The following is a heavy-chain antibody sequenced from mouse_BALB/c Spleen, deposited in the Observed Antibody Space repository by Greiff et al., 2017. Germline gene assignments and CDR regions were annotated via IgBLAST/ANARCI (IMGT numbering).Heavy chain of an antibody. CDR3: TRYGTTALYAMDY. J-gene: IGHJ4*01. Sequence: EVQLQQSGTVLARPGASVKMSCKASGYSFTSYWMHWVKQRPGQGLEWIGAIYPGNSDTSYNQKFKGKAKLTAVTSASTAYMELSSLTNEDSAVYYCTRYGTTALYAMDYWGQGTSVTVSS. V-gene: IGHV1-5*01. CDR2: IYPGNSDT. CDR1: GYSFTSYW. D-gene: IGHD1-2*01.